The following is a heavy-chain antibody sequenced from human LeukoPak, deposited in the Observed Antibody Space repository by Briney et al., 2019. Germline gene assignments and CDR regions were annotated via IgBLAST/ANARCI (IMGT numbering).Heavy chain of an antibody. CDR1: GGSISSYY. CDR2: IYTSGST. Sequence: SETLSLTCTVSGGSISSYYWSWIRQPAGKGLEWIGRIYTSGSTNYNPSLKSRVTMSVDTSKNQFSLKLSSVTAADTAVYYCARGLNQVTATGGYYFDYWGQGTLVTVSS. CDR3: ARGLNQVTATGGYYFDY. V-gene: IGHV4-4*07. J-gene: IGHJ4*02. D-gene: IGHD1-1*01.